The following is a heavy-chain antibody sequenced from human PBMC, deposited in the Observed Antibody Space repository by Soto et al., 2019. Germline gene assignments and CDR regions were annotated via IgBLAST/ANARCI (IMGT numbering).Heavy chain of an antibody. D-gene: IGHD3-3*01. J-gene: IGHJ4*02. CDR1: GFTFRSYA. V-gene: IGHV3-23*01. CDR2: MGGRGGSA. Sequence: EVQLLESGGGLVQPGGSLRLSCAASGFTFRSYAMSWVRQAPGKGLEWVSGMGGRGGSAYYTDSGKGRFTSSRDNSKKTMYLKMNSLRAEDTALYYCAKGPIFGVENIYDYWGQGTLVTVSS. CDR3: AKGPIFGVENIYDY.